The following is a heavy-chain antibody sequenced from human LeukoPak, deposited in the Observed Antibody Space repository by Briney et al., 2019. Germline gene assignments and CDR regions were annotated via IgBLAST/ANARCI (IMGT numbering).Heavy chain of an antibody. J-gene: IGHJ4*02. Sequence: SETLSLTCAVSGGSISSGGYSWSWIRQPPGKGLEWIGYIYHSGSTYYNPSLKSRVTISVDRSKNQFSLKLSSVTAADTAAYYCARWSSGPKYYFDYWGQGTLVTVSS. CDR1: GGSISSGGYS. CDR2: IYHSGST. CDR3: ARWSSGPKYYFDY. V-gene: IGHV4-30-2*02. D-gene: IGHD3-22*01.